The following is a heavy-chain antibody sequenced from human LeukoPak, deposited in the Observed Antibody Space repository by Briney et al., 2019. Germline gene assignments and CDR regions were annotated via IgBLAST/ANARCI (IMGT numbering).Heavy chain of an antibody. CDR1: GYTFTSYG. CDR2: ISAYNGNT. D-gene: IGHD2-2*02. V-gene: IGHV1-18*01. CDR3: ARAKTDIVVVPAAIRVWFDP. Sequence: ASVKVSCKASGYTFTSYGISWVRQAPGQGLEWMGWISAYNGNTNYAQKLQGRVTKTTDTSTSTAYMELRSLRSDDTAVYYCARAKTDIVVVPAAIRVWFDPWGQGTLVTVSS. J-gene: IGHJ5*02.